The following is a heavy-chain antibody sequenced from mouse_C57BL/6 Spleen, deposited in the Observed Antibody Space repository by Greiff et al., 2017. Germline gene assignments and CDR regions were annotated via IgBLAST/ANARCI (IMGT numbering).Heavy chain of an antibody. V-gene: IGHV1-39*01. CDR1: GYSFTDYN. Sequence: VHVKQSGPELVKPGASVKISCKASGYSFTDYNMNWVKQSNGKSLEWIGVINPNNGNTSYNQKFKGKATLTVDQSSSTAYMQLNSLTSEDSAVYYCARSYDYDGVAYWGQGTLVTVSA. D-gene: IGHD2-4*01. J-gene: IGHJ3*01. CDR3: ARSYDYDGVAY. CDR2: INPNNGNT.